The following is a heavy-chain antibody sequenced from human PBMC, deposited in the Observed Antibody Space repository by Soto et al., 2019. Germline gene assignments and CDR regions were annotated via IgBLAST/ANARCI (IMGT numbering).Heavy chain of an antibody. CDR2: IYCDDDK. CDR3: ALDQYNDSSGYYYGDY. V-gene: IGHV2-5*02. Sequence: QITLKESGPTLVKPTQTLTLTCTFSGFSLSTSGVGVGWIRQPPGKALEWLALIYCDDDKRYSPSLKSRLTITXXTXKXXLVLKTPNLDPLYTASYHCALDQYNDSSGYYYGDYWGQGTLVTVSP. J-gene: IGHJ4*02. D-gene: IGHD3-22*01. CDR1: GFSLSTSGVG.